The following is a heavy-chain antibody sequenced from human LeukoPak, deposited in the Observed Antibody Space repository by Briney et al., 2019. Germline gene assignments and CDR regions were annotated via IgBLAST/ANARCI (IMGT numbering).Heavy chain of an antibody. J-gene: IGHJ4*02. CDR3: ARGRNRGASTPFDY. D-gene: IGHD1-14*01. Sequence: GASVKVSCKASGYTFTDYYMHWVRQAPGQGPGWMGWINSNSGATNYAQKFQGRVTMTRDTSISTVSMELSSLRSDDTAVYYCARGRNRGASTPFDYWGQGTLVTVSS. CDR2: INSNSGAT. V-gene: IGHV1-2*02. CDR1: GYTFTDYY.